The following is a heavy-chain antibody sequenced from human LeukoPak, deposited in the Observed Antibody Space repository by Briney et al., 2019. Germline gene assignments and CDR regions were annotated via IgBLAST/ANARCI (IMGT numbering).Heavy chain of an antibody. V-gene: IGHV4-30-4*01. D-gene: IGHD5-18*01. Sequence: SQTLSLTCTVSGGSISSGDYYWSWIRQPPGKGLEWIGYIYYSGSTYYNPSLKSRVTISVDTSKNQFSLKLSSVTAADTAVYYCATGADTAMVQFDYWGQGTLVTVSS. J-gene: IGHJ4*02. CDR3: ATGADTAMVQFDY. CDR1: GGSISSGDYY. CDR2: IYYSGST.